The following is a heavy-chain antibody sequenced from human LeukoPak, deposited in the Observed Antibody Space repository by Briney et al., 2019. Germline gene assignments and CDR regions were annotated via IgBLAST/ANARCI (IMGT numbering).Heavy chain of an antibody. D-gene: IGHD6-13*01. CDR3: ARFYSSSWTTNWFDP. V-gene: IGHV3-48*03. CDR2: ISSSGSTI. CDR1: GFTFSSYE. Sequence: PGGSLRLSCAASGFTFSSYEMNWVRQAPGKGLEWVSYISSSGSTIYYADSVKGRFTISRDNAKNSLYLQMNSLRAEDTAAYYCARFYSSSWTTNWFDPWGQGTLVTVSS. J-gene: IGHJ5*02.